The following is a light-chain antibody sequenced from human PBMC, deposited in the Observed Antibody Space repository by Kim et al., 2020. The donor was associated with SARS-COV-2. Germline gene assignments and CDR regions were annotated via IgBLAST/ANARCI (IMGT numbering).Light chain of an antibody. Sequence: GKRLTSSWTRSGGSIGRNYVQWYQQQPGSSPTTVIYEDSQRPSGVHDRFSGSIDSSSNSVSLTICGLKAEYEADYYCQSYDSGKWVFGGGTQLTVL. CDR3: QSYDSGKWV. J-gene: IGLJ3*02. CDR2: EDS. CDR1: GGSIGRNY. V-gene: IGLV6-57*01.